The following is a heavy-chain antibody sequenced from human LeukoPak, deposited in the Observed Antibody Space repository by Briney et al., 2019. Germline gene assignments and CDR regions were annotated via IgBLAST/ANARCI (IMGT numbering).Heavy chain of an antibody. CDR1: GFTFSSYA. Sequence: GGSLRPSCAASGFTFSSYAMSWVRQAPGKGLEWVSAISGSGGSTYYADSVKGRFTISRDNSKNTLYLQMNSLRAEDTAVYYCAKGAWRYCSGGSCYSNYFDYWGQGTLVTVSS. J-gene: IGHJ4*02. CDR3: AKGAWRYCSGGSCYSNYFDY. CDR2: ISGSGGST. V-gene: IGHV3-23*01. D-gene: IGHD2-15*01.